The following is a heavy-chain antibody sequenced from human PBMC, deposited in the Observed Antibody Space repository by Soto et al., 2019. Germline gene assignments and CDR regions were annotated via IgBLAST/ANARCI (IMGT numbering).Heavy chain of an antibody. J-gene: IGHJ3*02. Sequence: GGSLRLSCAASGFTFSSYDMHWVRQATGKGLEWVSAIGTAGDTYYPGSVKGRFTISRENAKNSLYLQMNSLRDEDTAVYYCARGSSNDCSGGSCSGHDAFDIWGQGTMVTVSS. CDR3: ARGSSNDCSGGSCSGHDAFDI. V-gene: IGHV3-13*01. CDR2: IGTAGDT. D-gene: IGHD2-15*01. CDR1: GFTFSSYD.